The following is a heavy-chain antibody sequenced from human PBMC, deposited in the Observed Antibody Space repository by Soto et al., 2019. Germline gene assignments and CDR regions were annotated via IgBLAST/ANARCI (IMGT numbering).Heavy chain of an antibody. Sequence: GASVKVSCKASGGTFSSYAISWVRQAPGQGLEWMGGIIPIFGTANYAQKFQGRVTITADESTSTAYMELSSLGSEDTAVYYCARGGGGNFCIGGSCYSTDYYYYGMDVWGQGTTVTVSS. CDR2: IIPIFGTA. CDR3: ARGGGGNFCIGGSCYSTDYYYYGMDV. D-gene: IGHD2-15*01. CDR1: GGTFSSYA. J-gene: IGHJ6*02. V-gene: IGHV1-69*13.